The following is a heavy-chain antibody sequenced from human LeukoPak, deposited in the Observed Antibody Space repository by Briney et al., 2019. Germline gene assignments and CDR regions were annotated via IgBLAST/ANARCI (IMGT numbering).Heavy chain of an antibody. Sequence: SETLSLTCTVSGGSINWSSYYWGWIRQPPGKGLEWIGSIYYSGSPYYNPSLKSRVTTSVDTSKNQFSLNLNSVTAADTAVYYCATLSGYYYYMDVWGKGTTVTVSS. V-gene: IGHV4-39*01. CDR2: IYYSGSP. CDR1: GGSINWSSYY. CDR3: ATLSGYYYYMDV. J-gene: IGHJ6*03. D-gene: IGHD6-13*01.